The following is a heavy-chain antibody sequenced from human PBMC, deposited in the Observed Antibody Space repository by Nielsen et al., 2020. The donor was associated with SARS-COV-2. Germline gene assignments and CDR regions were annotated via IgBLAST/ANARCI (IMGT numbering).Heavy chain of an antibody. CDR1: GFTFSSYG. CDR3: ARGLVCSSTSCYGMDV. Sequence: GESLKISCAASGFTFSSYGMHWVRQAPGKGLEWVAVIWYDGSNKYYADSVKGRFTISRENSKNTLYLQMNSLRAEDTAVYYCARGLVCSSTSCYGMDVWGQGTTVTVSS. V-gene: IGHV3-33*01. J-gene: IGHJ6*02. CDR2: IWYDGSNK. D-gene: IGHD2-2*01.